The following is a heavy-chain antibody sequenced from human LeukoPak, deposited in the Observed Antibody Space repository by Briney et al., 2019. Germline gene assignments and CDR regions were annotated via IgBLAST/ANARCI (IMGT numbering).Heavy chain of an antibody. CDR1: GGSISSYY. Sequence: PSETLSLTCTVSGGSISSYYWSWIRQPPGKGLEWIENIYSSGSTNYNPSLKSRVTISADTSKNQFSPKLSSVTAADTAVYYCARLEYSSSHFDYWGQGTLVTVSS. D-gene: IGHD6-6*01. CDR2: IYSSGST. J-gene: IGHJ4*02. CDR3: ARLEYSSSHFDY. V-gene: IGHV4-59*01.